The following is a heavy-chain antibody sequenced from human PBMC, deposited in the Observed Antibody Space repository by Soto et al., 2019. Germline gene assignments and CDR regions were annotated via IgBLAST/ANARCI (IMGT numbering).Heavy chain of an antibody. V-gene: IGHV1-3*05. CDR3: ARDFNYGSGDY. D-gene: IGHD3-10*01. CDR2: INAGNGNT. CDR1: GYTFTSYA. J-gene: IGHJ4*02. Sequence: QVQLVQSGAEEKKPGASVKVSCKASGYTFTSYAMLWVRQAPGQRLEWMGWINAGNGNTKYSRKFQGRVTITRDTSAITAYMELICLRSEDTAVYYCARDFNYGSGDYWGQGTLVTVSS.